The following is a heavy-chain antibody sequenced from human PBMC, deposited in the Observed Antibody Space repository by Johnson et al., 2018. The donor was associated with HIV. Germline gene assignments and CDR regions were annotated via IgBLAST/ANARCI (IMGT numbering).Heavy chain of an antibody. CDR1: GFTFSSYA. J-gene: IGHJ3*02. Sequence: VQLVESGGGVVQPGRSLRLSCAASGFTFSSYAMSWVRQAPGKGLEWVSAISGSGGSTYYADPVKGRFTISRDNSKNTLYLEMSSLRAEDTAVYQCATAYGNGGSWYSHMDACESWGRGTMVTVSS. CDR2: ISGSGGST. D-gene: IGHD2-15*01. V-gene: IGHV3-23*04. CDR3: ATAYGNGGSWYSHMDACES.